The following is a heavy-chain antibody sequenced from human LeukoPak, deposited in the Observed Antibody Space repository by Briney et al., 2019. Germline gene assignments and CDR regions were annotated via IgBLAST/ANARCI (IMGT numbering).Heavy chain of an antibody. CDR1: GYTFTTYS. J-gene: IGHJ1*01. CDR3: ATATQPRGYFLR. Sequence: GASVKVSCKASGYTFTTYSLAWVRQAPGQSLEWMGWISVNNGGTNYAQSFQDRVTLTRDTSTNTAYLELRSLRSDDTAIIYCATATQPRGYFLRWGQGTLVTVSS. D-gene: IGHD2-2*01. CDR2: ISVNNGGT. V-gene: IGHV1-18*01.